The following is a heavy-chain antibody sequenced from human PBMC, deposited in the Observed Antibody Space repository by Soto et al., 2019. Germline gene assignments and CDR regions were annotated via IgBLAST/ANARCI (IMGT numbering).Heavy chain of an antibody. D-gene: IGHD2-2*01. CDR2: INHSGST. Sequence: PSETLSLTCAVYGGSFSGYYWSWIRQPPGKGLEWIGEINHSGSTNYNPSLKSRVTISVDTSKNQFSLKLSSVTAADTAVYYCARRVGSCSVTSCNGWFDPWGQGTLVTVSS. CDR3: ARRVGSCSVTSCNGWFDP. J-gene: IGHJ5*02. V-gene: IGHV4-34*01. CDR1: GGSFSGYY.